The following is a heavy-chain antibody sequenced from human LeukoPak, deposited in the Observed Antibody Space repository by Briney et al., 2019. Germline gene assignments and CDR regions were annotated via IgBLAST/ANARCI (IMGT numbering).Heavy chain of an antibody. D-gene: IGHD3-10*01. Sequence: GESLRLSCAASGFSFSTYWMSWVRQAPGKGLEWVANINQDGTEKYYVDSVKGRFTVSRDYAKNSLYLQMNSLRAEDTAVYYWGGGGFGEAYYYYYYMDVRGKGTTVTVSS. CDR3: GGGGFGEAYYYYYYMDV. J-gene: IGHJ6*03. V-gene: IGHV3-7*03. CDR2: INQDGTEK. CDR1: GFSFSTYW.